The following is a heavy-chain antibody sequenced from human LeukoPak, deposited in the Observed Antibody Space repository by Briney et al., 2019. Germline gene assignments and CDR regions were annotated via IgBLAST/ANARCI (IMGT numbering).Heavy chain of an antibody. Sequence: GRSLRLSCAASGFTFSSYGMHWVRQAPGKGLEWVAVIWYDGSNKYYADSVKGRFTIFRDNSKNTLYLQMNSLRAEDTAVYYCARDVVRGVIYYYYGMDVWGKGTTVTVSS. J-gene: IGHJ6*04. CDR1: GFTFSSYG. CDR3: ARDVVRGVIYYYYGMDV. D-gene: IGHD3-10*01. V-gene: IGHV3-33*01. CDR2: IWYDGSNK.